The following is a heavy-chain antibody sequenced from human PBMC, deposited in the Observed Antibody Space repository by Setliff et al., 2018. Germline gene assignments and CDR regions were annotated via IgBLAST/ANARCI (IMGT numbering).Heavy chain of an antibody. CDR2: INPDGSEK. D-gene: IGHD6-13*01. J-gene: IGHJ4*02. CDR3: AKGRGSAWFRILDY. V-gene: IGHV3-7*01. CDR1: GFIFTKEW. Sequence: PGGSLRLSCASSGFIFTKEWMSWVRQAPGTGLELVANINPDGSEKNYVDSVKGRFSISRDIAKNSVYLQVNSLRAEDTAVYYCAKGRGSAWFRILDYWGQGTLVTVSS.